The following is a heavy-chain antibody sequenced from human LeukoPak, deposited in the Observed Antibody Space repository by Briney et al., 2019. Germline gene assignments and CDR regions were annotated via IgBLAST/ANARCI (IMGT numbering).Heavy chain of an antibody. CDR3: ARDISGNPGGY. D-gene: IGHD4-23*01. V-gene: IGHV1-18*01. CDR2: ISAYNGNT. J-gene: IGHJ4*02. CDR1: GYTFTSYG. Sequence: SVKVSCKPSGYTFTSYGISWVRQAPGQGLEWMGWISAYNGNTNYAQKLQGRVTMTTDTSTSTAYMELSRLRSDDTAVYYCARDISGNPGGYWGQGTLVTVSS.